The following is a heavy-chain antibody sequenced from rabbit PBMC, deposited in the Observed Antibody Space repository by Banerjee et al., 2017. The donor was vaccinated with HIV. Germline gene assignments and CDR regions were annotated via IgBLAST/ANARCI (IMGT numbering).Heavy chain of an antibody. D-gene: IGHD6-1*01. J-gene: IGHJ3*01. CDR3: ARDNAGTAGYADL. CDR1: GFSFSNKYV. Sequence: QEQLEESGGDLVKPEGSLTLTCTASGFSFSNKYVMCWVRQAPGKGLEWIACIYTSSGNTYYASWAKGRFTLSKTSSTTVTLQMTSLTAADTATYFCARDNAGTAGYADLWGQGTLVTVS. CDR2: IYTSSGNT. V-gene: IGHV1S45*01.